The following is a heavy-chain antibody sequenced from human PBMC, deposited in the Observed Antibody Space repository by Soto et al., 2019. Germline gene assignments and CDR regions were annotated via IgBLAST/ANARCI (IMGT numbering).Heavy chain of an antibody. J-gene: IGHJ5*02. CDR1: GGSFSNYY. V-gene: IGHV4-59*08. D-gene: IGHD2-15*01. CDR3: ARYCSGGSCYLDP. Sequence: SETLSLTCAVYGGSFSNYYCSWIRQPPGKGLEWIAYIYYSGSTNYNPSLKSRVTISVDTSKNQFSLKLSSVTAADTAVYYCARYCSGGSCYLDPWGQGTLVTVSS. CDR2: IYYSGST.